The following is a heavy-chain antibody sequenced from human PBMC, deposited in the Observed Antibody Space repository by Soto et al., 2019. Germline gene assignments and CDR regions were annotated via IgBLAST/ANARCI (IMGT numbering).Heavy chain of an antibody. CDR2: IYYSGST. Sequence: LSLTCTVSGGSISSSSYYWGWIRQPPGKGLEWIGSIYYSGSTYYNPSLKSRVTISVDTSKNQFSLKLSSVTAADTAVYYCARQGRSIASDWFDPWGQGTLVTVSS. J-gene: IGHJ5*02. V-gene: IGHV4-39*01. CDR3: ARQGRSIASDWFDP. D-gene: IGHD6-6*01. CDR1: GGSISSSSYY.